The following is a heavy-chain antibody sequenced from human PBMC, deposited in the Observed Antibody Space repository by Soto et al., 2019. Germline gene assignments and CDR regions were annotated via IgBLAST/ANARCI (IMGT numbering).Heavy chain of an antibody. CDR1: GFTFSSYA. J-gene: IGHJ4*01. D-gene: IGHD3-22*01. Sequence: PVGSPKLSCAASGFTFSSYAMHWVRQAPGKGLECVAVISYDGSNKYYADSVKGRFTISRDNSKNTMYLQMNNQRAEDTAVYYCARERNSYDSRGPIRGYFFDYSGQGRLRSVPS. V-gene: IGHV3-30-3*01. CDR2: ISYDGSNK. CDR3: ARERNSYDSRGPIRGYFFDY.